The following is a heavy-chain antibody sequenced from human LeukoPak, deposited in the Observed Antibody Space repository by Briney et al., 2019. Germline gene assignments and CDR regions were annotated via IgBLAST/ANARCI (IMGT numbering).Heavy chain of an antibody. CDR1: GGTFSSYA. V-gene: IGHV1-69*13. D-gene: IGHD3-22*01. CDR2: IIPILGTA. J-gene: IGHJ4*02. Sequence: ASVKVSCKASGGTFSSYAISWVRQAPGQGLEWMGGIIPILGTANYAQKFQGRVTITADESTSTAYMELSSLRSEDTAVYYCASDYYYDSSGYYYFDYWGQGTLVTVSS. CDR3: ASDYYYDSSGYYYFDY.